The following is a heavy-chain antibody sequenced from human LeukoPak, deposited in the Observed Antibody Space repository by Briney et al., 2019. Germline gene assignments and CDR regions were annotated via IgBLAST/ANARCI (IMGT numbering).Heavy chain of an antibody. CDR2: ISYDGSDK. Sequence: GGSLRLSCAASGFIFSNFPMHWVRQAPGKGLEWVAVISYDGSDKYYADSVKGRFTISRDNSKNTLYLQMNSLRAEDTAVYYCARESYCSGGSGYSGRAFDIWGQGTMVTVSS. CDR3: ARESYCSGGSGYSGRAFDI. CDR1: GFIFSNFP. D-gene: IGHD2-15*01. J-gene: IGHJ3*02. V-gene: IGHV3-30*04.